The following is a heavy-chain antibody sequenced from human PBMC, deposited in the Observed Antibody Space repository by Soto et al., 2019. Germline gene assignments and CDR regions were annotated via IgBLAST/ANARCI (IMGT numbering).Heavy chain of an antibody. V-gene: IGHV3-23*01. CDR2: ISDTPTGHT. J-gene: IGHJ4*02. Sequence: GGSLRLSCAASGFPFGSYTMNWVRRAPGKGLEWVSTISDTPTGHTHYADSVKGRFTISRDDSTNTVYLQMDSLRAEDTALYYCTTRKTAHFDYWGRGTQVTVSS. D-gene: IGHD2-21*02. CDR1: GFPFGSYT. CDR3: TTRKTAHFDY.